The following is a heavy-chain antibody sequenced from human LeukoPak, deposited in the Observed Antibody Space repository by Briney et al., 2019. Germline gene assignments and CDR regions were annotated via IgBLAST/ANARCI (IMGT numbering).Heavy chain of an antibody. CDR1: GGSFSGYY. Sequence: SETLSLTCAVYGGSFSGYYWSWIRQPPGKGLEWIGEINHSGSTNYNPSLKSRATISVDTSKNQFSLKLSSVTAADTAVYYCARGQFSYDILTGYYFPPPYYFDYWGQGTLVTVSS. CDR3: ARGQFSYDILTGYYFPPPYYFDY. D-gene: IGHD3-9*01. V-gene: IGHV4-34*01. CDR2: INHSGST. J-gene: IGHJ4*02.